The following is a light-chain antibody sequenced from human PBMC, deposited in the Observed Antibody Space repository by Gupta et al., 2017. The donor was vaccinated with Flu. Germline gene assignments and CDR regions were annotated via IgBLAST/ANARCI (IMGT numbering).Light chain of an antibody. J-gene: IGLJ2*01. Sequence: QLVLTQSPSASASLGASVKLTCTLSSGHSSYAIAWHQQQPEKGPRYLMKLNSDGSHSKGDGIPDRFSGSSSGDARYLTISSLQSEDEADYYCQTWGTGVGVFGGGTKLTVL. CDR1: SGHSSYA. V-gene: IGLV4-69*01. CDR2: LNSDGSH. CDR3: QTWGTGVGV.